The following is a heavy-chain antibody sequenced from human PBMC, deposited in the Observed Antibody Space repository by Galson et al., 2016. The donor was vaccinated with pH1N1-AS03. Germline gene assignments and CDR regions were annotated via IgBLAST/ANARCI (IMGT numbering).Heavy chain of an antibody. CDR2: IYWNDNK. V-gene: IGHV2-5*01. J-gene: IGHJ4*02. CDR3: ARRSWDPKEGFDY. Sequence: PALVKPTQTPTLTCTISGFSLTTGGVGVAWVRQPPGKALEWLAHIYWNDNKLYRPSLKTRLTITKDTSKNQVVLSMTNMDPTDTATYYCARRSWDPKEGFDYWGQGTLVTVSS. D-gene: IGHD1-26*01. CDR1: GFSLTTGGVG.